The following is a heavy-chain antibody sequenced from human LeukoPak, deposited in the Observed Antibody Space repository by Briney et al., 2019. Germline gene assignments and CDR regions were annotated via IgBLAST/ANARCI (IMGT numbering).Heavy chain of an antibody. Sequence: SSETLSLTCTVSGGSISSSSYYWGWIRQPPGKGLEWIGSIYYSGSTYYNPSLKSRVAISVDTSKNQFSLKLDSVTAADTAVYYCARGDSSGYHWADGAFDIWGQGTMVTVSS. CDR1: GGSISSSSYY. CDR2: IYYSGST. CDR3: ARGDSSGYHWADGAFDI. V-gene: IGHV4-39*07. D-gene: IGHD3-22*01. J-gene: IGHJ3*02.